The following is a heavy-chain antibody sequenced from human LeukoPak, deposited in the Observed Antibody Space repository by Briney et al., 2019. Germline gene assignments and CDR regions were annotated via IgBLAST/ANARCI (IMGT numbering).Heavy chain of an antibody. CDR3: ATSSNYYGSGPFDY. CDR2: TIPIFGTA. V-gene: IGHV1-69*01. J-gene: IGHJ4*02. D-gene: IGHD3-10*01. Sequence: SVKVSCKASGGTFSSYAISWVRQAPGQGLEWMGGTIPIFGTANYAQKFQGRVTITADESTSTAYMELSSLRSEDTAVYYCATSSNYYGSGPFDYWGQGTLVTVSS. CDR1: GGTFSSYA.